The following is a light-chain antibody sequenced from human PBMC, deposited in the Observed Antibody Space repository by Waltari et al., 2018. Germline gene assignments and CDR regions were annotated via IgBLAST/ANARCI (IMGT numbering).Light chain of an antibody. V-gene: IGLV3-10*01. CDR3: YSTDGSGNERV. J-gene: IGLJ2*01. CDR2: EDS. CDR1: SLPRKY. Sequence: SYELTQPPSVSVSPGQTARITCSGDSLPRKYAYWYQQKSGQAPVLFMYEDSKRPPGIPERFSGSGSGTMATLTISGAQAEDEADYYCYSTDGSGNERVFGGGTKLTV.